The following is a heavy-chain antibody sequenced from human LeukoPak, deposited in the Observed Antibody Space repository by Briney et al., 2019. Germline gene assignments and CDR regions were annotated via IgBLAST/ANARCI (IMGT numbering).Heavy chain of an antibody. Sequence: GGSLRLSCAASGFTFCSYSMNWVRQAPGKGLEWVSSISSSSSYIYYADSVKGRFTISRDNAKNSLYLQMNSLRAEDTAVYYCARDSSGWYKHDYWGQGTLVTASS. CDR2: ISSSSSYI. CDR1: GFTFCSYS. D-gene: IGHD6-19*01. V-gene: IGHV3-21*01. J-gene: IGHJ4*02. CDR3: ARDSSGWYKHDY.